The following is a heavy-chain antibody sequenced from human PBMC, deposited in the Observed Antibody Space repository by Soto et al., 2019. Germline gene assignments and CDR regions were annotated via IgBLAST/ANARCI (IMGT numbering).Heavy chain of an antibody. Sequence: QLQLQESGPGLVKPSETLSLTCTVSGGSISSSSYYWGWIRQPPGKGLEWIGNIYYSGSTYYNPSLKSRVTISVDTAKNQFSLKLSSVTAADTAVYYCARPAADGGSYSWYFDLWGRGTLFTVSS. V-gene: IGHV4-39*01. CDR2: IYYSGST. J-gene: IGHJ2*01. CDR3: ARPAADGGSYSWYFDL. CDR1: GGSISSSSYY. D-gene: IGHD1-26*01.